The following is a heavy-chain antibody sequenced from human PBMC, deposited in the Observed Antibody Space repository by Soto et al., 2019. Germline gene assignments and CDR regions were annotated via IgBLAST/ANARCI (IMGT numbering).Heavy chain of an antibody. CDR3: ARALLDRVRGVKEFGY. Sequence: QVQLVQSGAEVKKPGASVKVSCKASGYTFTNDYMHWVRQAPGQGLEWMGIINPSTGTTSYAQKFQGRVTMTRDTSTGKVPREPSRLISGDTAVYYCARALLDRVRGVKEFGYWGQGTLVTVSS. V-gene: IGHV1-46*01. D-gene: IGHD3-10*01. J-gene: IGHJ4*02. CDR1: GYTFTNDY. CDR2: INPSTGTT.